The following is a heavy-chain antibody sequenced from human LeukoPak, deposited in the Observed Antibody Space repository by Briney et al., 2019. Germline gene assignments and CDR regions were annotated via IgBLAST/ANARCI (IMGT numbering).Heavy chain of an antibody. CDR1: GFTVSSNY. Sequence: PGGSLRLSCAASGFTVSSNYMSWVRQAPGKGLEWVSVIYSGGSTYYADSVKGRFTISRDNSKNTLYLQMNSLRAEDTAVYYCASGYSSGWYPFDYWGQGTLVTVSS. D-gene: IGHD6-19*01. CDR3: ASGYSSGWYPFDY. V-gene: IGHV3-53*01. CDR2: IYSGGST. J-gene: IGHJ4*02.